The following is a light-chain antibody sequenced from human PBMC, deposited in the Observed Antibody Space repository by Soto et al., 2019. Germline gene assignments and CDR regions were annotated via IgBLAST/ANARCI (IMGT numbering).Light chain of an antibody. Sequence: QSALPQPASVSGSPGQSITLSCTGTSRDVGGYNYVSWYQQHPGKAPKLMIYDVSNRPSGVSNRFSGSKSGNTASLTISGLQAEDEADYYCSSYTSSSTLVFGGGTKMTVL. CDR1: SRDVGGYNY. J-gene: IGLJ2*01. V-gene: IGLV2-14*01. CDR2: DVS. CDR3: SSYTSSSTLV.